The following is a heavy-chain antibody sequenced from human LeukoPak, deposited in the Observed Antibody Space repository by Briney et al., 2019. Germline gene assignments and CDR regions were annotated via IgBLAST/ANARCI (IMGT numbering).Heavy chain of an antibody. D-gene: IGHD5-18*01. J-gene: IGHJ4*02. V-gene: IGHV1-2*02. Sequence: ASVKVSCKASGYTFTGFYIHWVRQAPGQGLEWMGWINPNGGGTNYAQNFQGRVTMTRDTSISTVYMELSSLRSDDTAVYYCARDRMDTGTYFDYWGQGTLVTVSS. CDR3: ARDRMDTGTYFDY. CDR1: GYTFTGFY. CDR2: INPNGGGT.